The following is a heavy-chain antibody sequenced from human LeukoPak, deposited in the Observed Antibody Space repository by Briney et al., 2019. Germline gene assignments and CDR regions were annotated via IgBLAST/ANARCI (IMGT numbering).Heavy chain of an antibody. D-gene: IGHD6-19*01. CDR2: IYYSGST. CDR1: GGSISSYY. CDR3: ARDLYSSGWYGVFDY. V-gene: IGHV4-59*08. Sequence: SETLSLTCTVSGGSISSYYWSWIRQPPGKGLEWIGYIYYSGSTNYNPSLKSRVTISVDTSKNQFSLKLSSVTAADTAEYYCARDLYSSGWYGVFDYWGQGTLVTVSS. J-gene: IGHJ4*02.